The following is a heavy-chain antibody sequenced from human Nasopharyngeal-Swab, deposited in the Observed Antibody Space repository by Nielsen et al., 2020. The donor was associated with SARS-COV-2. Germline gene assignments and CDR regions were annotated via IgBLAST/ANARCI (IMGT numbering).Heavy chain of an antibody. J-gene: IGHJ4*02. Sequence: ASVKVSCKVSEYTLTELSMHWVRQAPGKGLEWVGGFDPEDGETIYAQKFQGRVTMTEDTSTDTAYMELSSLTSEDTAVCYCTTVAGSYGRFDYWGQGTLVTVSS. CDR3: TTVAGSYGRFDY. V-gene: IGHV1-24*01. CDR1: EYTLTELS. CDR2: FDPEDGET. D-gene: IGHD1-26*01.